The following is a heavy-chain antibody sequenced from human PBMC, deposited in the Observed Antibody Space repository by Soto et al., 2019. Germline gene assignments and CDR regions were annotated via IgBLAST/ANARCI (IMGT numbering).Heavy chain of an antibody. CDR3: ARDYYDSRGYYGPFDY. CDR2: IIPIFGTA. Sequence: GASVKVSCKASGGTFSSYAISWVRQAPGQGLEWMGGIIPIFGTANYAQNFQGRVTITADESTSTAYMELSRLRSEDTDVYYCARDYYDSRGYYGPFDYWGPGTLVTVSS. CDR1: GGTFSSYA. D-gene: IGHD3-22*01. J-gene: IGHJ4*02. V-gene: IGHV1-69*13.